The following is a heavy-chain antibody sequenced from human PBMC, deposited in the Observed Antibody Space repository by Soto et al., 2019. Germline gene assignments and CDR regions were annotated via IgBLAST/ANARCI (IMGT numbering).Heavy chain of an antibody. CDR3: ARGGVSTRTFGY. V-gene: IGHV5-51*01. CDR2: IYPSDSDT. Sequence: PGESLKISCKGSGYNFAGYWIAWVRQMPGKGLELMGIIYPSDSDTRYRPSFQGQVTISADKSSSSAYLQWSSLRASDTAMYYCARGGVSTRTFGYWGQGTPVTVSS. CDR1: GYNFAGYW. J-gene: IGHJ4*02. D-gene: IGHD3-3*01.